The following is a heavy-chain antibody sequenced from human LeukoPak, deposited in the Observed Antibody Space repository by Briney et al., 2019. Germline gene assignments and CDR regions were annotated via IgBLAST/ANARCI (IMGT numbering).Heavy chain of an antibody. CDR1: GYTFTSYG. Sequence: ASVKVSCKASGYTFTSYGISWVRQAPGQGLEWMGWISAYNGNTNYAQKLQGRVTMTTDTSTSTAYMELRSLRSDDTAGYYCARAYLVRGVMALYFDYWGQGTLVTVSS. CDR2: ISAYNGNT. D-gene: IGHD3-10*01. V-gene: IGHV1-18*01. J-gene: IGHJ4*02. CDR3: ARAYLVRGVMALYFDY.